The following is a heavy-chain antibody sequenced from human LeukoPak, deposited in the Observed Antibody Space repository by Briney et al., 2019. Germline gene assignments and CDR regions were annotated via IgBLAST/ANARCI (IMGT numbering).Heavy chain of an antibody. Sequence: GGSLRLSCATSGFNFSDSRMTWIRQAPGKGLQWVANINRDGTEKHFLDSIEGRFTISRDNAKNSLYLQMNSLRDEDTAVYYCARFRSVLWDFDYWGQGALVTVSS. D-gene: IGHD4/OR15-4a*01. CDR1: GFNFSDSR. CDR2: INRDGTEK. J-gene: IGHJ4*02. CDR3: ARFRSVLWDFDY. V-gene: IGHV3-7*02.